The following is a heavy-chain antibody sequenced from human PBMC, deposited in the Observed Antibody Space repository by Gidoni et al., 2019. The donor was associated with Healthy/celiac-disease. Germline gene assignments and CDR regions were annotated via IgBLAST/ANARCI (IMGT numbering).Heavy chain of an antibody. CDR2: ISYDGSNN. D-gene: IGHD3-10*01. V-gene: IGHV3-30*04. CDR3: ARAPGRGVSFDY. CDR1: GFPFSSYA. Sequence: QVQLVESGGGVVQPGRSLRLSCEASGFPFSSYAMNWVRQAPGKGLEWVAVISYDGSNNYYADSVKGRFTISRDNSKNTLYLQMNSLRAEDTAVYYCARAPGRGVSFDYWGQGTLVTVSS. J-gene: IGHJ4*02.